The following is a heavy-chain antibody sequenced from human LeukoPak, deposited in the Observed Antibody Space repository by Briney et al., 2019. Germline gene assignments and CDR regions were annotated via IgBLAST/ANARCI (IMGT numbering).Heavy chain of an antibody. J-gene: IGHJ3*02. D-gene: IGHD3-22*01. CDR3: AGTYYYDSSGSYRAFDI. Sequence: SVKVSCKASGGTCSSYAISWVRQAPGQGLEWMGGIIPIFGTANYAQKFQGRVTITTDESTSTAYMELSSLRSEDTAVYYCAGTYYYDSSGSYRAFDIWGQGTMVTVSS. V-gene: IGHV1-69*05. CDR2: IIPIFGTA. CDR1: GGTCSSYA.